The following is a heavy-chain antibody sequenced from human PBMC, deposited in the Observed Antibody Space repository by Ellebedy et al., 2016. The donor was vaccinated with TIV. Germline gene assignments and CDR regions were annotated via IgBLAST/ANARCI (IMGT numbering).Heavy chain of an antibody. V-gene: IGHV1-18*01. CDR2: IAVYNGHT. J-gene: IGHJ2*01. Sequence: ASVKVSXKVSGYTFTRYGMSWVRQAPGQGLEWMGWIAVYNGHTKYAQKFQDRAVMTTETATSTVYMELRSLRSDDTAVYYCARSRLGGGHWYFDFWGRGTLVTVSS. CDR1: GYTFTRYG. CDR3: ARSRLGGGHWYFDF. D-gene: IGHD3-10*01.